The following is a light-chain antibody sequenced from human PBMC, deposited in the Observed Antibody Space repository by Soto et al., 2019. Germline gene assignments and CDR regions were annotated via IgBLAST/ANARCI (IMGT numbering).Light chain of an antibody. CDR1: QGVSSSF. V-gene: IGKV3-20*01. J-gene: IGKJ1*01. CDR2: GAS. Sequence: EIVLTQSPGTLSLSPGERATLSCRASQGVSSSFLSWYQQKRGQAPRLLMFGASSRATGIPDRFSGSGSGTDFTLTIYRLEPEDFAVYYCQQSGYSPITFGQGTKVDIK. CDR3: QQSGYSPIT.